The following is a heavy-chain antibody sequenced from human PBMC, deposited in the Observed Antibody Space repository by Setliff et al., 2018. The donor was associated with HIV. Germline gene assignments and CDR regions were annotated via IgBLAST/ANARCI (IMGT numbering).Heavy chain of an antibody. CDR1: GGTFSNYA. V-gene: IGHV1-69*05. Sequence: GASVKVSCKTSGGTFSNYAISWVRQAPGQGLEWMGGIIPMFGTANYAQKFQGRVTITTDASSSTDYMELSSLRSEETAVYYCARGSIAAPKHYYYMNVWGKGTTVTVSS. CDR2: IIPMFGTA. CDR3: ARGSIAAPKHYYYMNV. D-gene: IGHD6-6*01. J-gene: IGHJ6*03.